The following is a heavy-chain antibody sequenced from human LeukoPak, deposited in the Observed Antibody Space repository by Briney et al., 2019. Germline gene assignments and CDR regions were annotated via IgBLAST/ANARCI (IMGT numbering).Heavy chain of an antibody. V-gene: IGHV1-46*01. CDR2: INPSADTT. D-gene: IGHD3-22*01. Sequence: ASVKVSCKASGYTFTTYYMHWVRQAPGQGLEWMGIINPSADTTNYAQKFQGRVTMTRDTSTSTVYMELSSQRSEDTAVYHCARDRYYYDTSGPFRSGMDVWGQGTTVTVSS. CDR3: ARDRYYYDTSGPFRSGMDV. CDR1: GYTFTTYY. J-gene: IGHJ6*02.